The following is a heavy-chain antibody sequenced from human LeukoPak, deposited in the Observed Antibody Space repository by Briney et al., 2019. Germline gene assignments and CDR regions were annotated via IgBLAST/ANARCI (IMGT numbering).Heavy chain of an antibody. V-gene: IGHV1-2*02. J-gene: IGHJ4*02. CDR1: GFTFTGYH. D-gene: IGHD3/OR15-3a*01. Sequence: GASVKVSFRTSGFTFTGYHIHWVRQAPGEGLEWMGWINPDSGVTKYVQKFQGRVTMTRDTSITTAYMELNSLTFDDTAVYYCARDFFGRVAAAIVGYWGQGTLVTVSS. CDR3: ARDFFGRVAAAIVGY. CDR2: INPDSGVT.